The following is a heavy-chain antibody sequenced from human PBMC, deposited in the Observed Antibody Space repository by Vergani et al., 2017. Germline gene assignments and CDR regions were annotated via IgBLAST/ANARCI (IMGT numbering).Heavy chain of an antibody. D-gene: IGHD3-3*01. CDR3: ARRTYYDFRFDF. J-gene: IGHJ5*01. V-gene: IGHV4-39*01. CDR1: GASIDRSKHY. Sequence: QLQLQESGPGLVKPSETLSLTCSVSGASIDRSKHYWGWIRQPPGKGLEWIGSVIYSGNTNYDPSLKSRVTISIDTSKNQFSLKLNSVTAADTAVYYCARRTYYDFRFDFWGQGILVTVSS. CDR2: VIYSGNT.